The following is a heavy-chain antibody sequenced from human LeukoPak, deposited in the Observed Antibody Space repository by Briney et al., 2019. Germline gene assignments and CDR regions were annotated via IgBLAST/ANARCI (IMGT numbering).Heavy chain of an antibody. D-gene: IGHD5-12*01. CDR1: GGSISSGSYY. CDR2: IYTSGST. J-gene: IGHJ5*02. CDR3: ARGPSDSDIKGNWFDP. V-gene: IGHV4-61*02. Sequence: PSETLSLTCTVSGGSISSGSYYWSWIRQPAGKGLEWIGRIYTSGSTNYNPSLKSRVTISVDTSKNQFSLKLSSVTAADTAVYYCARGPSDSDIKGNWFDPWGQGTLVTVSS.